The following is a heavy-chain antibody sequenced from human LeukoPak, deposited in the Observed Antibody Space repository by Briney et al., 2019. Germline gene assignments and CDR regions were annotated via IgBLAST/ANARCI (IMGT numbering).Heavy chain of an antibody. V-gene: IGHV5-51*01. D-gene: IGHD3-22*01. Sequence: GESLKISCKGSGYSFTSYWIGWVRQMPGKGLEWMGIIYPGDPDTRYSPSFQGQVTISADKSISTACLQWSSLKASDTAMYYCARLYDSSGYYYFDYWGQGTLVTVSS. CDR3: ARLYDSSGYYYFDY. CDR2: IYPGDPDT. CDR1: GYSFTSYW. J-gene: IGHJ4*02.